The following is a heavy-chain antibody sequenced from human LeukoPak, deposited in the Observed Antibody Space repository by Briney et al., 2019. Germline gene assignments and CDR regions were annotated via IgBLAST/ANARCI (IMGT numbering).Heavy chain of an antibody. J-gene: IGHJ5*02. CDR2: INPNSGVT. CDR1: GYTFTGYY. Sequence: ASVKVSCKASGYTFTGYYMHWVRQAPGQGREWMGWINPNSGVTNYAQKFQGRVTMTRDTSISTAYMELSRLRSDDTAVYYCARGLRSIAAAQKQNWFDPWGQGTLVTVSS. CDR3: ARGLRSIAAAQKQNWFDP. D-gene: IGHD6-13*01. V-gene: IGHV1-2*02.